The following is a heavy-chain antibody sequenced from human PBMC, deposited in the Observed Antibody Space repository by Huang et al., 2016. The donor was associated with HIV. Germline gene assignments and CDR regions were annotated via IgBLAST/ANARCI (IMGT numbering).Heavy chain of an antibody. CDR3: ARARSGIAAAVYWYFDL. J-gene: IGHJ2*01. CDR2: INDSGST. Sequence: QVQLQQWGAGLLKPSETLSLTCAVYGGSFSGYYWSWIRQPPGKGLEWIGEINDSGSTNYNPSLKIRVTTSVDTSKNQFSLRLRSVTAADTAVYYCARARSGIAAAVYWYFDLWGRGTLVTVSS. CDR1: GGSFSGYY. V-gene: IGHV4-34*01. D-gene: IGHD6-13*01.